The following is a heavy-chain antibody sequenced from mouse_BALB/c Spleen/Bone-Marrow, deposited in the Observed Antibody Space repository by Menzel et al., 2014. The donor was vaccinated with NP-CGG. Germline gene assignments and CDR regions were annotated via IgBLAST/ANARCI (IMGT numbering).Heavy chain of an antibody. CDR3: ARNLGYGYFDY. Sequence: VQLQQSRPELVKPGASVKVSCKASGYAFTSYDMYWVKQSRGKSLEWIGYIDPYNGGTYYNQKFKGMATLTVDKSSSTAYMHLNSLTSEDSAVYYCARNLGYGYFDYWAQGTTLTVSS. CDR2: IDPYNGGT. V-gene: IGHV1S135*01. D-gene: IGHD3-1*01. CDR1: GYAFTSYD. J-gene: IGHJ2*01.